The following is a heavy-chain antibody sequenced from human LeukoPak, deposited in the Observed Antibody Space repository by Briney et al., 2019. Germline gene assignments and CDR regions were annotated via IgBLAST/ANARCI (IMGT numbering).Heavy chain of an antibody. J-gene: IGHJ4*02. D-gene: IGHD3-10*01. CDR3: ARDKTDYYGSGIFDY. CDR2: ISAYNGNT. V-gene: IGHV1-18*01. Sequence: GASVKVSCKASGYTFTSYGISWVRQAPGQGLEWMGWISAYNGNTNYAQKLQGRVTMTTDTSTSTAYMELRSLRSDDAAVYYCARDKTDYYGSGIFDYWGQGTLVTVSS. CDR1: GYTFTSYG.